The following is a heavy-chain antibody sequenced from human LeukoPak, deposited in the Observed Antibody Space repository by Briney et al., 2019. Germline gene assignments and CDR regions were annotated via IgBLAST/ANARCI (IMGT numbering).Heavy chain of an antibody. J-gene: IGHJ4*02. CDR1: GFTFSSSW. D-gene: IGHD2-15*01. V-gene: IGHV4-39*01. CDR3: ARRSEFDNTHYHYFDY. Sequence: GSLRLSCAASGFTFSSSWMSWIRQAPGKGLEWIGTIYHSGSTEYNPSLKSRVAIFVDTSKNQFSLILHSVAAADTAVYYCARRSEFDNTHYHYFDYWGQGALVTVSS. CDR2: IYHSGST.